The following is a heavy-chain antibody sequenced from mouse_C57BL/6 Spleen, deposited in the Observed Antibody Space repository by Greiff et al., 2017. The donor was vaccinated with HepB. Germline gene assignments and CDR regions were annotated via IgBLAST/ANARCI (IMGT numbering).Heavy chain of an antibody. CDR2: ISSGGDYI. V-gene: IGHV5-9-1*02. D-gene: IGHD1-1*01. CDR1: GFTFSSYA. J-gene: IGHJ3*01. Sequence: EVKLMESGAGLVKPGGSLKLSCAASGFTFSSYAMSWVRQTPEKRLEWVAYISSGGDYIYYADTVKGRFTISRDNARNTLSLHMSSLKSEDTAMYYWTRDTHYDGSSVFAYWGQGTLVTVSA. CDR3: TRDTHYDGSSVFAY.